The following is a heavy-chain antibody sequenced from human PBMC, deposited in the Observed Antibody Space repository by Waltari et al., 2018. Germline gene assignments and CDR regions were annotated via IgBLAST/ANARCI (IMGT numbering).Heavy chain of an antibody. J-gene: IGHJ4*02. V-gene: IGHV1-2*02. CDR3: AREVFRFDY. CDR1: GYAFTAYY. Sequence: QVQLVQSGAEVKKPGASVKLSCEASGYAFTAYYFHWVRQAPGRGLEWMGYVDPHNGGISYAQRFQGRVTMTRDTSINTVYMELSGLTSDDTAVYYCAREVFRFDYWGQGALVTVSS. CDR2: VDPHNGGI.